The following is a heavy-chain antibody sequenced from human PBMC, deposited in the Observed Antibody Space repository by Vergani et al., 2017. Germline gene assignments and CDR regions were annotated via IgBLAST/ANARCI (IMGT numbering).Heavy chain of an antibody. V-gene: IGHV4-59*01. CDR1: GGSISSYY. J-gene: IGHJ4*02. Sequence: QLQLQESGPGLVKPSETLSLTCTVSGGSISSYYWSWIRQPPGKGLEWIGYIYYSGSTNYNPSLKSRVTISVDTSKNQFSLKLSSVTAADTAVYYCARGYYYDSSGPFDYWGQGTLVTVSS. CDR3: ARGYYYDSSGPFDY. CDR2: IYYSGST. D-gene: IGHD3-22*01.